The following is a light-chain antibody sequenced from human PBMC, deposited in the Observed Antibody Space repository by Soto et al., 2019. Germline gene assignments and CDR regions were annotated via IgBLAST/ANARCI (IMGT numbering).Light chain of an antibody. V-gene: IGLV2-14*03. CDR1: SSDVGVYNY. J-gene: IGLJ1*01. CDR3: SSYTSRSTYV. Sequence: QSALTQPASGSGSPGQSSTISCTGTSSDVGVYNYVSGYQQHPGKAPKLMIYDVSNRPSGVSNRFSGSKSGNTASLTISGLQAEGEADYHCSSYTSRSTYVFVTGTKLTVL. CDR2: DVS.